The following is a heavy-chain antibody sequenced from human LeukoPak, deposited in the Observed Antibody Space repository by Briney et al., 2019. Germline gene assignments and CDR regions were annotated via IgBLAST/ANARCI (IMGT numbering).Heavy chain of an antibody. CDR2: INPTGGST. D-gene: IGHD5-12*01. J-gene: IGHJ5*02. CDR1: GYTFTSYY. V-gene: IGHV1-46*01. CDR3: AKGLPYSGYDYWFDP. Sequence: ASVKVSCKASGYTFTSYYMHWVRQAPGQGLEWMGLINPTGGSTGYAQKFQGRVTMTRDMSTSTDYMELSSLRSEDTAVYYCAKGLPYSGYDYWFDPWGQGTLVTVSS.